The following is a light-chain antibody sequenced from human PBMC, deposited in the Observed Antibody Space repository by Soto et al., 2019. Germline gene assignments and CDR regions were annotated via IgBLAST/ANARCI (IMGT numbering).Light chain of an antibody. Sequence: EVVLTQSPATLSLSPGERATLSCRASQSVSSHLAWYQQKPGQAPSLLIYDASNRATGIPGRFSGSGSGTDFTLTISSLVPEDFAVYYCQQRSNGPAYTFGQGTRLDTK. J-gene: IGKJ2*01. V-gene: IGKV3-11*01. CDR3: QQRSNGPAYT. CDR1: QSVSSH. CDR2: DAS.